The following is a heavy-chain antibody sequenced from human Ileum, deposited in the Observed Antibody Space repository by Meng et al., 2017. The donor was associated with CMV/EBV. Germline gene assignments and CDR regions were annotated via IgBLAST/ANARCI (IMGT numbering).Heavy chain of an antibody. V-gene: IGHV3-74*01. CDR2: INSDGSST. Sequence: GESLKISCAASGFTFSSYWMHWVRQAPGKGLVWVSRINSDGSSTSYADSVKGRFTISRDNSKNTLYLQMNSLRAEDTAVYYCARDRGRPRVGYYYYGMDVWGQGTTVTVSS. D-gene: IGHD3-10*01. CDR3: ARDRGRPRVGYYYYGMDV. J-gene: IGHJ6*02. CDR1: GFTFSSYW.